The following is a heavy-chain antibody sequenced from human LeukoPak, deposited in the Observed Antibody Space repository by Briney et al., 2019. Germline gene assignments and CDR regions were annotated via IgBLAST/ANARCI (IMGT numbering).Heavy chain of an antibody. CDR3: ARGGYYYDSSGYYPVDY. Sequence: ASVKVSCKASGYTFTSYYMHWVRQAPGQGLEWMGIINPSGGSTSYAQKFQGRVTMTRDTSTSTVYMELSSLRSEDTAVYYCARGGYYYDSSGYYPVDYWGQGTLVTVSS. V-gene: IGHV1-46*01. D-gene: IGHD3-22*01. J-gene: IGHJ4*02. CDR1: GYTFTSYY. CDR2: INPSGGST.